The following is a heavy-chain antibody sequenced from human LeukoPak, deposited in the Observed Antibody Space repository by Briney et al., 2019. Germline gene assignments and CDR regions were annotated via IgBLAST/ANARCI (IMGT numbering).Heavy chain of an antibody. CDR1: GLTFSSYA. CDR3: ATDYTPYVGASAD. D-gene: IGHD1-26*01. V-gene: IGHV3-23*01. J-gene: IGHJ4*02. Sequence: KPGGSLRLSCAASGLTFSSYAMSWVRQAPGKGLEWVSTITGSGDNTYYTESVKGRFTFSRDNSRNTPYLQMNSLRAEDTAVYYCATDYTPYVGASADWGQGTLVTVSS. CDR2: ITGSGDNT.